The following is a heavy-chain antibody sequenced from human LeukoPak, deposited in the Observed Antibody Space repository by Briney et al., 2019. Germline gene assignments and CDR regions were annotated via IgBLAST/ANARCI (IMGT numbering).Heavy chain of an antibody. J-gene: IGHJ5*02. CDR2: MNPNSGNT. V-gene: IGHV1-8*01. Sequence: ASVNVSCKASGYTFTSYDINWVRQATGQGLEWMGWMNPNSGNTGYAQKFQGRVTMTGDTSISTAYMELSSLRSDDTAVYYCARMHYYDSSGLNWFDPWGQGTLVTVSS. CDR3: ARMHYYDSSGLNWFDP. CDR1: GYTFTSYD. D-gene: IGHD3-22*01.